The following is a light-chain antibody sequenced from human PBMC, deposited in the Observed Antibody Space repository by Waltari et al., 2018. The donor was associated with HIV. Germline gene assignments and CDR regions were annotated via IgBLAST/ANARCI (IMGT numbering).Light chain of an antibody. Sequence: DIQMTQSPSSLSAFVGDRVNITCRASQSISTYLNWYQEKPGKAPNLLIYGASSLHSGVPSRFSGSGSGTEFTLTISSLQLEDFATYYCQQSYSTLMYTFGQGTKLEIK. CDR1: QSISTY. J-gene: IGKJ2*01. CDR3: QQSYSTLMYT. V-gene: IGKV1-39*01. CDR2: GAS.